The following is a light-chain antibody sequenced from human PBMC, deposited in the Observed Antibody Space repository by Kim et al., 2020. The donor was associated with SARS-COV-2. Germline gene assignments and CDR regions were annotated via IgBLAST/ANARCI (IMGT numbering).Light chain of an antibody. CDR3: CSYAGSYTNWV. CDR1: SSDVGGYNY. Sequence: QSVTISCTGTSSDVGGYNYVSWYQQHPGKAPNLIIYDVIKRPSGVPDRFSGAKSGNTASLTISGLQAEDEADYYCCSYAGSYTNWVFGGGTQLTVL. J-gene: IGLJ3*02. V-gene: IGLV2-11*01. CDR2: DVI.